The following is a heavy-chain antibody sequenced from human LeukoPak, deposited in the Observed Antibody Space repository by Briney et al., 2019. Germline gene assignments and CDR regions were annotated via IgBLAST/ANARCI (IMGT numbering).Heavy chain of an antibody. J-gene: IGHJ3*02. CDR3: ATSSRQVGDAFDI. CDR1: GFFFSSYP. Sequence: PGTSLRLSCAASGFFFSSYPLYWVRQAPGKGLEWVAGVLFDGSNKNYGDSVKGRFTISRDNSQNMMYLQMNSLEFDDTAVYYCATSSRQVGDAFDIWGQGAMVTVAS. CDR2: VLFDGSNK. V-gene: IGHV3-30*04.